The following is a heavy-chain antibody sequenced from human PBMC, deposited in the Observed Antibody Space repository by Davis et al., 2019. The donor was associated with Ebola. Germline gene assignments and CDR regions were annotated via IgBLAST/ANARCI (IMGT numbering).Heavy chain of an antibody. CDR3: AKGSDYGGNLGPQVDY. J-gene: IGHJ4*02. Sequence: LRLSCTVSGGSISSGGYSWSWIRQPPGKGLEWIGYIYYSGSTYYNPSLKSRVTISLDTSKNQFSLKLSSVTAADTAVYYCAKGSDYGGNLGPQVDYWGQGTLVTVSS. CDR2: IYYSGST. CDR1: GGSISSGGYS. V-gene: IGHV4-30-4*07. D-gene: IGHD4-23*01.